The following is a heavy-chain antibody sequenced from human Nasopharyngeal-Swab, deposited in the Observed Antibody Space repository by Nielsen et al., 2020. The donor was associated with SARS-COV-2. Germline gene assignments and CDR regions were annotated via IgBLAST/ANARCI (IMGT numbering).Heavy chain of an antibody. V-gene: IGHV4-39*01. Sequence: SETLSLTCSVSGDSITNTAYYWGWIRQPPGKGLEWIANIYYSGITYNNPSLKSRVTISVDTSKNKLSLRPRSVTTADTAVYYCARTTHYDYVWGSHRPPNYFDYWGQGTLVTVSS. CDR1: GDSITNTAYY. CDR3: ARTTHYDYVWGSHRPPNYFDY. CDR2: IYYSGIT. J-gene: IGHJ4*02. D-gene: IGHD3-16*01.